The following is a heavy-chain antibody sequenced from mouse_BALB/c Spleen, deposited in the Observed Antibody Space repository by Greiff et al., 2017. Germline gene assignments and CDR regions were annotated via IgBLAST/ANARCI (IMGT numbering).Heavy chain of an antibody. V-gene: IGHV1-5*01. J-gene: IGHJ3*01. Sequence: VQLQQSGTVLSRPGASVKMSCKASGYSFTSYWMHWVKQRPGQGLEWIGAIYPGNSDTSYNQKFKGKAKLTAVTSASTAYMELSSLTNEDSAVYYCTIYGSSPWFAYWGQGTLVTVSA. D-gene: IGHD1-1*01. CDR3: TIYGSSPWFAY. CDR2: IYPGNSDT. CDR1: GYSFTSYW.